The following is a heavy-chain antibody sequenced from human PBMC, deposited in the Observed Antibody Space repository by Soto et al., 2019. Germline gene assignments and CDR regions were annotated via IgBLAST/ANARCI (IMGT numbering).Heavy chain of an antibody. V-gene: IGHV3-30*18. Sequence: QVLLVESGGGVVQPGRSLRISCAVSGFTFSSFGMHWVRQAPGKGLEWVAVISDDGSSKHYADSLKGRFTISRDNYNNTLYLPMDSLGPEDTAVYYCAKDRWGDFGDLNLPGYWGQGTLVTVSS. CDR1: GFTFSSFG. CDR3: AKDRWGDFGDLNLPGY. D-gene: IGHD4-17*01. CDR2: ISDDGSSK. J-gene: IGHJ4*02.